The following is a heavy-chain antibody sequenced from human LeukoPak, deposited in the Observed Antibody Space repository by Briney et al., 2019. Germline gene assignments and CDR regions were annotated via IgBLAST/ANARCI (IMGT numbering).Heavy chain of an antibody. J-gene: IGHJ6*03. CDR3: AKGRNYYYYYMDV. V-gene: IGHV3-23*01. CDR2: IGDSGGRT. CDR1: GFTFSSYA. Sequence: PGGSLRLSCAASGFTFSSYAMGWVRQAPGKGLQWVSSIGDSGGRTYHADSVKGRFTIFRDNSQNTLFLQMNSLRAEDTAVYYCAKGRNYYYYYMDVWGKGTTVTISS.